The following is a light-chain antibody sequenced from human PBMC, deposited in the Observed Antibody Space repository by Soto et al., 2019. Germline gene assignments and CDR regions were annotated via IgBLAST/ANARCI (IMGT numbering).Light chain of an antibody. CDR3: QQYDDWLRLT. CDR1: QSISAN. V-gene: IGKV3-15*01. CDR2: GAS. J-gene: IGKJ4*01. Sequence: EIVMTQSPATLSVSPGDRATLSCRASQSISANLAWYQQKPGQTPRLLIYGASTRASGVPAKFSGSGSGTEFTLTISSLQSEDFAVYFCQQYDDWLRLTFGGGTKVEIK.